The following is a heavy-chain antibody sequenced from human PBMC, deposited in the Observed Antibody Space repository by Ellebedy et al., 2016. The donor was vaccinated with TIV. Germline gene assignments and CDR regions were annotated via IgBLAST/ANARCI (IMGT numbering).Heavy chain of an antibody. CDR2: IIPIFGTA. D-gene: IGHD4-17*01. Sequence: ASVKVSCKASGGTFSSYAISWVRQAPGQGLEWMGGIIPIFGTANYAQKFQGRVTITADESTSTAYMELSSLRSEDTAVYYCARAGDTVTPNAFDIWGQGTMVTVSS. J-gene: IGHJ3*02. V-gene: IGHV1-69*13. CDR1: GGTFSSYA. CDR3: ARAGDTVTPNAFDI.